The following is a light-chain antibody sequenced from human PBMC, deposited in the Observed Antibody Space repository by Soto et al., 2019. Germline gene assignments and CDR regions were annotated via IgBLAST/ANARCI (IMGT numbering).Light chain of an antibody. CDR2: DAS. CDR3: QQYNSYSWT. Sequence: IVLTQSPDTLSLSPGERATLSCRASQSVSSNYLAWYQQKLGQAPRLLIYDASRRATGIPDRFSGSGSGTDFTLTISRLEPDDFATYYCQQYNSYSWTFGQGTKVDIK. J-gene: IGKJ1*01. V-gene: IGKV3-20*01. CDR1: QSVSSNY.